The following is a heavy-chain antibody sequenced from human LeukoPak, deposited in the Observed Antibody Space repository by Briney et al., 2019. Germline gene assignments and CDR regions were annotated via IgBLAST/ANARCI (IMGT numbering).Heavy chain of an antibody. V-gene: IGHV3-74*01. CDR1: GFTFSSYC. CDR3: ASTRRDGYNYWAY. CDR2: IIIVVSRT. J-gene: IGHJ4*02. Sequence: GGSLGLACAVSGFTFSSYCTRWVRQAPGKGLVWVSRIIIVVSRTNYADPVNGRFTISRDNAKNTLYLQMNSLRAEDTAVYYCASTRRDGYNYWAYWGQGTLVTVSS. D-gene: IGHD5-24*01.